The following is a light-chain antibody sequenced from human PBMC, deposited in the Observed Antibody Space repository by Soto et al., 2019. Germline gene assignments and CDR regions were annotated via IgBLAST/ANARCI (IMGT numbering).Light chain of an antibody. Sequence: QTVVTQEPSFSVSPGRTVTLTCGLSSGSVSTSYYPSWYQQDPGQAPRTLIYNTNTRSSGVPDRFSGSILGNKAALTITGAQADDESDYYCVLYMGSGIAVFGGGTKVTVL. CDR1: SGSVSTSYY. CDR3: VLYMGSGIAV. CDR2: NTN. V-gene: IGLV8-61*01. J-gene: IGLJ3*02.